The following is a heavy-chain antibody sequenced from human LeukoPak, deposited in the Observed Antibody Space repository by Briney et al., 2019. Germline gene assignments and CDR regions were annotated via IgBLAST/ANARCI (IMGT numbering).Heavy chain of an antibody. Sequence: PSEIRSLTCTVSGVSISSGSYCWGWIRQPPGKTLEWIGGMFCSGGTHYNPSLRSRVTMSVDTSKNQFSPKLSSVTAADTAMYYCAKSYGANDARLDYWGPGTQVTVSS. D-gene: IGHD4/OR15-4a*01. V-gene: IGHV4-39*01. J-gene: IGHJ4*02. CDR3: AKSYGANDARLDY. CDR2: MFCSGGT. CDR1: GVSISSGSYC.